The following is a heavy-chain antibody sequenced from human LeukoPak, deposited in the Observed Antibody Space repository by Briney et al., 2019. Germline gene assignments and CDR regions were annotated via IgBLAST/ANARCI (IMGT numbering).Heavy chain of an antibody. J-gene: IGHJ4*02. V-gene: IGHV3-48*02. D-gene: IGHD5-24*01. CDR1: GFTFSSYS. CDR2: ISTSSSTI. CDR3: AREGIDGYNYFDY. Sequence: GGSLRLSCAASGFTFSSYSMNWVRQAPGKGLEWISYISTSSSTIYYADSMKGRFTTSRDNAKNSLYLQMNCLRDEDTAVYYCAREGIDGYNYFDYWGQGTLVTVSS.